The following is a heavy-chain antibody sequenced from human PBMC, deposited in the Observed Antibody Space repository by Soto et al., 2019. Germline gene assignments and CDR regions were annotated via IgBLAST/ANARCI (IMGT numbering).Heavy chain of an antibody. D-gene: IGHD3-22*01. J-gene: IGHJ4*02. CDR2: IGGTDTSA. V-gene: IGHV3-23*01. Sequence: GGSRRPSCAASGFRFSNYAMSWVRQAEGKGLARVSGIGGTDTSAYSAASVTRRFAISRHNSESTVFLQLTSLSADDTAVFFCAKSRYVDSSGDFYAFWGQGPRAT. CDR1: GFRFSNYA. CDR3: AKSRYVDSSGDFYAF.